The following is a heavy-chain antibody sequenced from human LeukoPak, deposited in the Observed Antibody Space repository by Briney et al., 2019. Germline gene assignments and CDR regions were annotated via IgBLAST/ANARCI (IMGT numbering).Heavy chain of an antibody. Sequence: GASVKVSCKASGYTFTGYYMHWVRQAPDQGLEGMGWINPNSGGTNYAQKFQGRVTMTRDTSISTAYMELSTLTSDDTAVYYCATALLSVGTSSSGQGTLVTASS. D-gene: IGHD1-1*01. CDR1: GYTFTGYY. CDR2: INPNSGGT. J-gene: IGHJ5*02. V-gene: IGHV1-2*02. CDR3: ATALLSVGTSS.